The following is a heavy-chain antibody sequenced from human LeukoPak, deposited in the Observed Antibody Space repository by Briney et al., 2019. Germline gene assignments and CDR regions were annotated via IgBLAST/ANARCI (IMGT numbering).Heavy chain of an antibody. D-gene: IGHD1-1*01. V-gene: IGHV3-53*04. J-gene: IGHJ4*02. CDR3: ARVDTTLSYKLDY. Sequence: WXXVIXNXGNXXHAXSVKXRXTISXHNSKNTVYLQMNNLRAEXTAMYXCARVDTTLSYKLDYWGQGTLVTVSS. CDR2: IXNXGNX.